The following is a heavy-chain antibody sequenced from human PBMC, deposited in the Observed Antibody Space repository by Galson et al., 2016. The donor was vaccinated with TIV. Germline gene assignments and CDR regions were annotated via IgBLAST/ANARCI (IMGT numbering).Heavy chain of an antibody. CDR3: ARMVYGDYPPRFYYDS. D-gene: IGHD2-21*02. CDR1: GFSLSTNEMC. V-gene: IGHV2-70*11. Sequence: PALVKPTQTLTLTCTFSGFSLSTNEMCVGWIRRPPGKALEWLARIDWDDDIYYNTSLKTRLTISKDTTKNQVVFKRTNADPTDTGTYYCARMVYGDYPPRFYYDSWGQGALVTVSS. CDR2: IDWDDDI. J-gene: IGHJ4*02.